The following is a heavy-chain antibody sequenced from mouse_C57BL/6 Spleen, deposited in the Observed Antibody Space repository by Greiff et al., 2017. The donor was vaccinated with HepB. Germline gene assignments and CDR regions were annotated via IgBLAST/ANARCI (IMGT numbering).Heavy chain of an antibody. CDR2: IWSGGST. CDR3: AKNGNYGNYEGAMDY. Sequence: VQLVESGPGLVQPSQSLSITCTVSGFSLTSYGVHWVRQPPGKGLEWLGVIWSGGSTDYNAAFISRLSISKDNSKSQVFFKMNSLQADDTAIYYCAKNGNYGNYEGAMDYWGQGTSVTVSS. D-gene: IGHD2-1*01. J-gene: IGHJ4*01. CDR1: GFSLTSYG. V-gene: IGHV2-4*01.